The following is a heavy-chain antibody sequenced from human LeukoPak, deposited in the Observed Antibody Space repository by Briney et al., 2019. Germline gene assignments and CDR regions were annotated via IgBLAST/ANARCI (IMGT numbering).Heavy chain of an antibody. CDR3: ARTNLYDALTGFFDY. V-gene: IGHV4-30-2*01. Sequence: PSETLSLTCTVSGGSFSSGGYYWSWIRQPPGMGLEWIGYIYHSGSTYYNPSLKSRVTISVDRSKNQFSLKLSSVTAADTAVYFCARTNLYDALTGFFDYWGQGSLVTVSS. J-gene: IGHJ4*02. D-gene: IGHD3/OR15-3a*01. CDR1: GGSFSSGGYY. CDR2: IYHSGST.